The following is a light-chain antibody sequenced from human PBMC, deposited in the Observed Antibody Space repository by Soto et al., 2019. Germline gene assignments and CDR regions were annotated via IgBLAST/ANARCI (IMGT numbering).Light chain of an antibody. CDR1: QSVSSNY. Sequence: EIVLTQSPGTLSLSPGERATLSCRASQSVSSNYLAWYQHKPGQGPRLLTYAASSRATGIPDRFSGSGSGTDFTLTISRLEPEDSALYYCQKYGSAFTFGPGTKVEIK. V-gene: IGKV3-20*01. CDR3: QKYGSAFT. CDR2: AAS. J-gene: IGKJ3*01.